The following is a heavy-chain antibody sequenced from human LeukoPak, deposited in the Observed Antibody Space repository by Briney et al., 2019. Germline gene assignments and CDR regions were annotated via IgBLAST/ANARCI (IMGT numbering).Heavy chain of an antibody. CDR2: IYYIGST. Sequence: SETLSLTCTVSGSSTSSYYWSWIRQAPGKGLEWIGNIYYIGSTNYNPSLKGRVTISADPSKNQLSLKLSSVTAADTAVYYCAGHGGSYSYDYWGQGTLVTVSS. CDR1: GSSTSSYY. V-gene: IGHV4-59*08. J-gene: IGHJ4*02. CDR3: AGHGGSYSYDY. D-gene: IGHD1-26*01.